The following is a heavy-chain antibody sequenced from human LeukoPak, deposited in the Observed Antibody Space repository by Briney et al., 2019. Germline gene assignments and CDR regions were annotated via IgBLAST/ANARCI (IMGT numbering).Heavy chain of an antibody. J-gene: IGHJ2*01. V-gene: IGHV3-21*01. CDR1: GFTVSSNY. CDR3: VTTWGAHYWYFDL. Sequence: GGSLRLSCAASGFTVSSNYMSWVRQAPGKGLEWVSSITSGNNYIYYADSMKGRFTISRDNAKNSLYLQMNSLRAEDTAVYYCVTTWGAHYWYFDLWGRGALVTVSS. CDR2: ITSGNNYI. D-gene: IGHD1-26*01.